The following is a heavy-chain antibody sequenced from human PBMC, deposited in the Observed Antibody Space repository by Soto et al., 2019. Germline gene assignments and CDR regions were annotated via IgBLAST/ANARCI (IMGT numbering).Heavy chain of an antibody. D-gene: IGHD3-22*01. CDR3: ASFNYYDSSDDAFDI. J-gene: IGHJ3*02. V-gene: IGHV5-51*01. CDR1: GYSFASYW. Sequence: GESLKISCKGSGYSFASYWVGWVRQMPGKGLEWMGIIYPGDSDTRYSPSFQGQVTISADKSISTAYLQWSSLKASDTAMYYCASFNYYDSSDDAFDIWGQGTMVTVSS. CDR2: IYPGDSDT.